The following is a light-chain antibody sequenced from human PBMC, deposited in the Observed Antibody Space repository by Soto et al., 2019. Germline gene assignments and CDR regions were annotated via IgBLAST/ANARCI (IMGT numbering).Light chain of an antibody. V-gene: IGKV3-20*01. CDR1: QNIRSNH. CDR2: AAS. Sequence: EIVLTQSPGTLSLSPGERATLSCRASQNIRSNHLAWYQQRPGQAPRLLIFAASGRPTAIPDRFSGSGSGSDFTPSISRLEPEDFSMYYCQQYGGSPYTFGQGTKLEIK. CDR3: QQYGGSPYT. J-gene: IGKJ2*01.